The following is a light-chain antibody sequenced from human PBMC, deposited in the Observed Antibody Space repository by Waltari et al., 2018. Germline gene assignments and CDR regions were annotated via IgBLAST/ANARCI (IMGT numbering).Light chain of an antibody. CDR2: DAS. J-gene: IGKJ5*01. V-gene: IGKV3-11*01. Sequence: EIVLTQSPATLSLSPGERATLSCRASQSVSSYLAWYQQKPGQAPRRLIYDASNRATGIPARFSGSGSGTDFTLTISSLEPEDFAVYYCQQRSNWPLPITFGQGTRLEIK. CDR3: QQRSNWPLPIT. CDR1: QSVSSY.